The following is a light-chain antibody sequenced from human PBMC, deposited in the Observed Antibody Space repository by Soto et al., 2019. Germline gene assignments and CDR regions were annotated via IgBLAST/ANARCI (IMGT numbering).Light chain of an antibody. J-gene: IGLJ1*01. CDR3: QSYDSSLSGAYV. CDR1: GSNIGAHFD. Sequence: QSALTQPPSVSGAPGQRVTISCTGSGSNIGAHFDVHWYQHLPGTAPKLLIFSNSIRPSGVPDRFSGSKSGTSASLAITGLQAEDEGDYYCQSYDSSLSGAYVFGTGTKLTVL. CDR2: SNS. V-gene: IGLV1-40*01.